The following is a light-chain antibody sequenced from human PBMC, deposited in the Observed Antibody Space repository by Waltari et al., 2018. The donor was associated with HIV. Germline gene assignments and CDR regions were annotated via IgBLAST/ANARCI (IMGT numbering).Light chain of an antibody. CDR1: NSNIGSNF. CDR2: MDD. J-gene: IGLJ3*02. Sequence: QSVLTQPPSASGTPGQRINISCSGSNSNIGSNFVYWYQQFPGTTPSLLIYMDDPRPSAVPDRFSGSKSGTSASLAISVLRSEDEADYYCAAWDDSLGGSLVFAGGTKLTVL. CDR3: AAWDDSLGGSLV. V-gene: IGLV1-47*01.